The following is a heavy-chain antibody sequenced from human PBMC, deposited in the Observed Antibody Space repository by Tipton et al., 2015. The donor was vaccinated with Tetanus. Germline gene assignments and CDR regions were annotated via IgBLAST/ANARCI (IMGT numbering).Heavy chain of an antibody. CDR1: GGSFSGYY. V-gene: IGHV4-34*01. D-gene: IGHD6-13*01. J-gene: IGHJ6*02. Sequence: TLSLTCAVYGGSFSGYYWSWIRQPPGKGLEWIGEINHSGSTNYNPSLKSRVTISVDTSKNQFSLNLSSVTAADTAVYYCARGQAAGFTVGYYYSYSCMDVWGQGTTVTVSS. CDR2: INHSGST. CDR3: ARGQAAGFTVGYYYSYSCMDV.